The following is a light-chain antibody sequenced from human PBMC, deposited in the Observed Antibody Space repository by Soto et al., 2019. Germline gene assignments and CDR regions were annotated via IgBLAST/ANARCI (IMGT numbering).Light chain of an antibody. CDR1: QNVLYSSNNKNY. V-gene: IGKV4-1*01. CDR3: QQYYSAPLT. Sequence: DIVMTQSPDSLAVSLGERATINCKSSQNVLYSSNNKNYLSWYQQTPGQPTKLLIYWASTRESGVPDRFSGSGSGTDCTITISSLQAEDVAVYSCQQYYSAPLTFGAGTKVEIK. J-gene: IGKJ4*02. CDR2: WAS.